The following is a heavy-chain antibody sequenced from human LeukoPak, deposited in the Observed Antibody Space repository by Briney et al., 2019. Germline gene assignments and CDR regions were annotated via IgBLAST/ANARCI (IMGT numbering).Heavy chain of an antibody. J-gene: IGHJ4*02. CDR3: ATRYGLVYSSGWYSV. V-gene: IGHV3-30*04. CDR1: GFTFSSYA. CDR2: ISYDGSNK. D-gene: IGHD6-19*01. Sequence: GGSLRLSCAASGFTFSSYAMHWVRQAPGKGLEWVAVISYDGSNKYYADSVKGRFTVSRDNSKNTLYLQMNSLRAEDTAVYYCATRYGLVYSSGWYSVWGQGTLVTVSS.